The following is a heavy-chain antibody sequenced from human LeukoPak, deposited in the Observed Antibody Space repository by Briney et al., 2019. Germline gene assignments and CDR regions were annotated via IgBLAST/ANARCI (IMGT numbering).Heavy chain of an antibody. V-gene: IGHV3-74*01. CDR1: GFTFSSYW. Sequence: GGSLRLSCAASGFTFSSYWMHWVRQAPGKGLVWVSRISPDGSATGHADSVKGRFTTSRDNAKNTLFLQMNSLRAEDTAVYYCTRDFDFSSAIWGQGTLVTVSS. D-gene: IGHD3-3*01. J-gene: IGHJ4*02. CDR2: ISPDGSAT. CDR3: TRDFDFSSAI.